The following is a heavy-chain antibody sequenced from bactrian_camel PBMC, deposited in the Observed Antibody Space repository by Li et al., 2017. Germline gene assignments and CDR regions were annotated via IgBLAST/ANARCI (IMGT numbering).Heavy chain of an antibody. CDR3: AADRFSGSACGLGRGIGWFAY. D-gene: IGHD2*01. J-gene: IGHJ6*01. Sequence: DVQLVESGGGLVHPGGSLRLSCRASGFTFNRATMSWVRQAPGKGVEWISTINPGGDNKAYADSVKGRFTISRDNAKGTIVLQMNSLKAEDSAMYYCAADRFSGSACGLGRGIGWFAYRGRGTQVTVS. V-gene: IGHV3S40*01. CDR2: INPGGDNK. CDR1: GFTFNRAT.